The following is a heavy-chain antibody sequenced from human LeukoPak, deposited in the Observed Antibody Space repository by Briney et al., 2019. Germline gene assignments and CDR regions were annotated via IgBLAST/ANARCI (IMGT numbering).Heavy chain of an antibody. CDR1: GFSFGSYW. D-gene: IGHD3-9*01. CDR3: TRDLLDYDVSTGLHHYYMDV. Sequence: GGSLRLSCTASGFSFGSYWMSWVRQAPGKGLEWVATINQDGSEKYYVDSVKGRFTISRDNAKNSVYLQMNTLRVEDTAVYYCTRDLLDYDVSTGLHHYYMDVWGKGTTVTVSS. V-gene: IGHV3-7*01. CDR2: INQDGSEK. J-gene: IGHJ6*04.